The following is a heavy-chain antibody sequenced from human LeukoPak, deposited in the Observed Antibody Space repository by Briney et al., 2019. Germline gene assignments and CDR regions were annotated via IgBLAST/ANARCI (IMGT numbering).Heavy chain of an antibody. V-gene: IGHV1-69*05. CDR2: IIPIFGTA. CDR1: GYTFTSYY. Sequence: SVXVSCKASGYTFTSYYMHWVRQAPGQGLEWMGRIIPIFGTANYAQKFQGRVTITTDESTSTAYMELSSLRSEDTAVYYCAREPRITMISYMDVWGKGTTVTVSS. D-gene: IGHD3-22*01. CDR3: AREPRITMISYMDV. J-gene: IGHJ6*03.